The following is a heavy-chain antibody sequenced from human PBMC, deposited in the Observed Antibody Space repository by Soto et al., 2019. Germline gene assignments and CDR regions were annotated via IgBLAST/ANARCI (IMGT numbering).Heavy chain of an antibody. V-gene: IGHV1-18*01. CDR1: GYTFTSYG. CDR3: ARDYFSGWYTAIFDY. D-gene: IGHD6-19*01. Sequence: QVQLVQSGAEVKKPGASVKVSCKASGYTFTSYGISWVRQAPGQGLEWMGWISAYNGNTNYAQKLQGRVTMTTDTSTRTAYMELRSLRSDDTAVYYCARDYFSGWYTAIFDYWGQGTLVTVSS. CDR2: ISAYNGNT. J-gene: IGHJ4*02.